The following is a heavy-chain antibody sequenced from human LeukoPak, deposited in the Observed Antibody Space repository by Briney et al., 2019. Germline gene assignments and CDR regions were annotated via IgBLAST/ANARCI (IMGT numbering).Heavy chain of an antibody. D-gene: IGHD2-21*02. Sequence: GGSLRLSCAASGFTFSIYWMGWVRQAPGKGLEWVANTKQDESEKYYVDSVKGRFTISRDNAKNSLYLQMNSLRDEDSAVYYCAIDVTGALDYWGQGTLVTVSS. CDR2: TKQDESEK. V-gene: IGHV3-7*05. CDR3: AIDVTGALDY. CDR1: GFTFSIYW. J-gene: IGHJ4*02.